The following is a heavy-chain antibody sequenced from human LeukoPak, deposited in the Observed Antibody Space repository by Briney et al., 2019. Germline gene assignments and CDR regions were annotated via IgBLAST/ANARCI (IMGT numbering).Heavy chain of an antibody. CDR1: GYSFTSYG. D-gene: IGHD5-18*01. V-gene: IGHV1-18*01. CDR3: ARCQLWTLHSHFDY. CDR2: SSAFNGNT. Sequence: ASVKVSCKDSGYSFTSYGICWVRQAPGQGLEWMGWSSAFNGNTNYAQKFQGRVTMTTDTSTSTAYMELRSLRSDDTAVYYCARCQLWTLHSHFDYWGQGTLVTVSS. J-gene: IGHJ4*02.